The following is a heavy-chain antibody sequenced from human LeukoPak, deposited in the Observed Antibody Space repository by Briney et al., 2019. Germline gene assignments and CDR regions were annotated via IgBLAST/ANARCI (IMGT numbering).Heavy chain of an antibody. CDR2: IYHSGST. J-gene: IGHJ4*02. V-gene: IGHV4-30-2*01. D-gene: IGHD3-3*01. CDR3: ARGSYGRFLEWLPYFDY. Sequence: SQTLSLTCTVSGGSISSGGYYWSWIRQPPGKGLEWIGYIYHSGSTYYNPSLKSRVTISVDRSKNQFSLKLSSVTAADTAVYYCARGSYGRFLEWLPYFDYWGQGTLVTVSS. CDR1: GGSISSGGYY.